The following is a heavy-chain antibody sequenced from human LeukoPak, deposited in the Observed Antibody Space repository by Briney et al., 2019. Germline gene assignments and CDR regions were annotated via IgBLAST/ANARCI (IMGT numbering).Heavy chain of an antibody. CDR1: GGTFSSYA. Sequence: GASVKVSCKASGGTFSSYAISWVRQAPGQGLEWMGGIIPIFGTANYAQKFQGRVTITTDESTSTAYMELSSLRSEDTAVYYCAREGPPGAGAFDIWGQGTMVTVSS. D-gene: IGHD4-17*01. J-gene: IGHJ3*02. CDR3: AREGPPGAGAFDI. CDR2: IIPIFGTA. V-gene: IGHV1-69*05.